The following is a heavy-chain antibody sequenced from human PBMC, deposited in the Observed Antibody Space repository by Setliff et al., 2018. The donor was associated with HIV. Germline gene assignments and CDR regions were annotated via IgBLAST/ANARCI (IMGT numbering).Heavy chain of an antibody. J-gene: IGHJ4*02. D-gene: IGHD3-10*01. CDR1: GGSISSSDYY. Sequence: PSETLSLTCTVSGGSISSSDYYWGWIRQPPGKGLEWIGSIYYTGRSFHNPSLKSRITISVDTSKNQFSLKLNSVTAADTAVYYCGRENPGDYWGQGTLVTVSS. CDR3: GRENPGDY. V-gene: IGHV4-39*01. CDR2: IYYTGRS.